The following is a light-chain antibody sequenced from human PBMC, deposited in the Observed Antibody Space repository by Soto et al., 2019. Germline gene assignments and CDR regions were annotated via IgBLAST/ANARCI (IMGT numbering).Light chain of an antibody. CDR3: HQYGSSPGS. V-gene: IGKV3-20*01. CDR2: GTS. CDR1: QSFSSSY. Sequence: EVVLTQSPGTLSLSPGESATLSCRASQSFSSSYFAWNQQSPGQAPRLLIYGTSTRATGIPDRFSGSGSGTDFTLTINRLEPEDFAVYYCHQYGSSPGSFGQGTKVEVK. J-gene: IGKJ1*01.